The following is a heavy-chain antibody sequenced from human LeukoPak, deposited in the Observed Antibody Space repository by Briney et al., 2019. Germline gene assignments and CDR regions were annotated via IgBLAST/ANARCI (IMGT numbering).Heavy chain of an antibody. Sequence: GGSLRLSCAASGFTFSSHAMGWVRQAPGKGLEWVSATGGLGGSTYYAGSVKGRFTISRDNSRNTLYLQMDGLRADDTAVYDCARDAGVVAVHYFDHWGHGTLATVSS. CDR1: GFTFSSHA. CDR3: ARDAGVVAVHYFDH. CDR2: TGGLGGST. D-gene: IGHD3-3*01. V-gene: IGHV3-23*01. J-gene: IGHJ4*03.